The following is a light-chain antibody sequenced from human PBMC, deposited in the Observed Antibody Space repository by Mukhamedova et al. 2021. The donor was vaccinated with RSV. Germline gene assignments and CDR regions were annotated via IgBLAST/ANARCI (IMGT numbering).Light chain of an antibody. CDR3: SSYTSSSALDVV. J-gene: IGLJ2*01. CDR1: DVGGYNY. Sequence: DVGGYNYVSWYQQHPGKAPKLMIYEVSNRPSGVSNRFSGSKSGNTASLTISGLQAEDEADYYCSSYTSSSALDVVFGGGTKLTVL. CDR2: EVS. V-gene: IGLV2-14*01.